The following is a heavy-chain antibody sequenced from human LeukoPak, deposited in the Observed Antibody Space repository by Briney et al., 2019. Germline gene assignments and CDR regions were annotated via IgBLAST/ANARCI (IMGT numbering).Heavy chain of an antibody. CDR2: IYYSGST. V-gene: IGHV4-59*01. CDR3: ARGSVGRDGYNFGFPYYYYYMDV. D-gene: IGHD5-24*01. J-gene: IGHJ6*03. Sequence: SETLSLTCTVSGGSISSYYWSWIRQPPGKGLEWIGYIYYSGSTNYNPSLKSRVTISVDTSKNQFSLKLSSVTAADTAVYYCARGSVGRDGYNFGFPYYYYYMDVWGKGTTVTVSS. CDR1: GGSISSYY.